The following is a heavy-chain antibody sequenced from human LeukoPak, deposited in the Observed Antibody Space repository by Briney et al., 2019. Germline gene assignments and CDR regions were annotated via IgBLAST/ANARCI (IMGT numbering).Heavy chain of an antibody. CDR1: GYTFTSYG. J-gene: IGHJ5*02. CDR3: ARDSVHTSSGGSCYTNWFDP. CDR2: ISAYNGNT. V-gene: IGHV1-18*01. D-gene: IGHD2-15*01. Sequence: ASVKVSCKASGYTFTSYGISWVRQAPGQGLEWMGWISAYNGNTNYAQKLQGRVTMTTDTSTSTAYMELRSLRSDDTAAYYCARDSVHTSSGGSCYTNWFDPWGQGTLVTVSS.